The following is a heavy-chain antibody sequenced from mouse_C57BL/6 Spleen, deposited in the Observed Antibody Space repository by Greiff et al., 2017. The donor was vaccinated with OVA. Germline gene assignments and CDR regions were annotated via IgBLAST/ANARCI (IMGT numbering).Heavy chain of an antibody. Sequence: EVQGVESGGGLVKPGGSLKLSCAASGFTFSSYAMSWVRQTPEKRLEWVATISDGGSYTYYPDNVKGRFTISRDNAKNNLYLQMSHLKSEDTAMYYCARDRGTVVAGDWYFDGWGTATTVTV. CDR1: GFTFSSYA. CDR3: ARDRGTVVAGDWYFDG. CDR2: ISDGGSYT. V-gene: IGHV5-4*01. D-gene: IGHD1-1*01. J-gene: IGHJ1*03.